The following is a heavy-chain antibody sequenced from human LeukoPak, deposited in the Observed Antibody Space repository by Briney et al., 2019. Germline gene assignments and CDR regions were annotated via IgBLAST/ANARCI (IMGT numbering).Heavy chain of an antibody. CDR2: IIPIFGTA. CDR3: ARAPWANADYYYYMDV. D-gene: IGHD4/OR15-4a*01. CDR1: GGTFSSYA. V-gene: IGHV1-69*05. Sequence: SVKVSCKASGGTFSSYAISWVRQAPGQGLEWMGGIIPIFGTANYAQKFQGRVTITTDESTSTAYMELSSLRYEDTAVYYCARAPWANADYYYYMDVWGKGTTVTVSS. J-gene: IGHJ6*03.